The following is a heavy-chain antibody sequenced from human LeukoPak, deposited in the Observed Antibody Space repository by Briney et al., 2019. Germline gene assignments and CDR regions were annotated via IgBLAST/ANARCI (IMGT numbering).Heavy chain of an antibody. CDR3: ARDPEEAVARN. CDR1: GFTVSSNY. D-gene: IGHD6-19*01. V-gene: IGHV3-53*01. J-gene: IGHJ4*02. CDR2: IYSGGST. Sequence: PGGSLRLSCAASGFTVSSNYMSWVRQAPGKGLEWVSVIYSGGSTYYADSVKGRFTISRDNSKTTLYLQMNSLRAEDTAVYYCARDPEEAVARNWGQGTLVTVSS.